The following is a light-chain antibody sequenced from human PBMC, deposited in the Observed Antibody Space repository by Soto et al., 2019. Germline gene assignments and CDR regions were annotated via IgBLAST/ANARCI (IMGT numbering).Light chain of an antibody. J-gene: IGKJ1*01. V-gene: IGKV3-15*01. CDR1: QSVSSN. Sequence: EIVMTQSPATLSVSPGERATLSCRASQSVSSNLALYQQKPGQAPRLLIYCASTMATGIPARFSGSGSGTEFTITISSLRSEDFAVSYCQQYNNWPPWTFGQGTKVEIK. CDR2: CAS. CDR3: QQYNNWPPWT.